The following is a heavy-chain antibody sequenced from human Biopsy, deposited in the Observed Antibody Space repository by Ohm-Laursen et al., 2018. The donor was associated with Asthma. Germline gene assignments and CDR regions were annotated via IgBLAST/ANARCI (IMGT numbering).Heavy chain of an antibody. CDR1: GGSFSSNY. V-gene: IGHV4-39*01. CDR2: ISYTGNT. Sequence: SDTLSLTCAVYGGSFSSNYWSWIRQTPGKGLEWIGSISYTGNTDIPSLRSRVTLSVDTSKNNFSLKLTSVTAADTAAFYCARHWNWGSFFDYWGQGMLVTVSS. J-gene: IGHJ4*02. CDR3: ARHWNWGSFFDY. D-gene: IGHD7-27*01.